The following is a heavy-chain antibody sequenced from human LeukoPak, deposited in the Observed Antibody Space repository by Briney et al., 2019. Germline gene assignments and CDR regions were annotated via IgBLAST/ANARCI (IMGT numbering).Heavy chain of an antibody. CDR3: ATIVRGGASFDI. D-gene: IGHD1-26*01. V-gene: IGHV4-59*01. CDR1: GGSISSNY. J-gene: IGHJ3*02. CDR2: MSYSGHS. Sequence: SETLSLTCTVSGGSISSNYCSWIRQSPGKGLEWIAYMSYSGHSNSNPSLRSRVTTSVDTSKNQFSLRLNTVTAADTAVYYCATIVRGGASFDIWGRGTMVTVSS.